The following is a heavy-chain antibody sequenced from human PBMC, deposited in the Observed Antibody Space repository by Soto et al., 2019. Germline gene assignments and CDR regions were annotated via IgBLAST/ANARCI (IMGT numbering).Heavy chain of an antibody. D-gene: IGHD6-19*01. V-gene: IGHV3-30-3*01. CDR2: ISYDGSNK. J-gene: IGHJ4*02. Sequence: QVQLVESGGGVVQPGRSLRLSCAASGFTFSSYAMHWVRQAPGKGLEWVAVISYDGSNKYYADSVKGRFTISRDNSKNTLYLQMNSLRAEDTAVYYCARDGVEFRSGWYGVLFDYWGQGTLVTVSS. CDR1: GFTFSSYA. CDR3: ARDGVEFRSGWYGVLFDY.